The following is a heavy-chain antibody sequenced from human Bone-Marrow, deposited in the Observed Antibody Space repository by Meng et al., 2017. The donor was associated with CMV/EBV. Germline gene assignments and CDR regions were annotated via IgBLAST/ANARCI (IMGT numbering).Heavy chain of an antibody. CDR1: GYTFTSYY. CDR3: AREPYYYDSSGDFDY. Sequence: PGYTFTSYYMHWVRQAPGQGLEWMGIINPSGGSTSYAQKFQGRVTMTRDTSTSTVYMELSSLRSKDTAVYYCAREPYYYDSSGDFDYWGQGTLVTVSS. D-gene: IGHD3-22*01. CDR2: INPSGGST. J-gene: IGHJ4*02. V-gene: IGHV1-46*01.